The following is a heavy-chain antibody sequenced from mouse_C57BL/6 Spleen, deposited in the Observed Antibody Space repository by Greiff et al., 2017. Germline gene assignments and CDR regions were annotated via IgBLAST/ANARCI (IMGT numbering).Heavy chain of an antibody. CDR3: ARSFYYGKDEGFAY. Sequence: QVQLQQSDAELVKPGASVKISCKVSGYTFTDHTIHWMKQRPEQGLEWIGYIYPRDGSTKYNEKFKSKATLTVDKPSSTAYMQLSSLTSEDSAVYYCARSFYYGKDEGFAYWGQGTLVTVSA. D-gene: IGHD2-1*01. CDR1: GYTFTDHT. V-gene: IGHV1-78*01. J-gene: IGHJ3*01. CDR2: IYPRDGST.